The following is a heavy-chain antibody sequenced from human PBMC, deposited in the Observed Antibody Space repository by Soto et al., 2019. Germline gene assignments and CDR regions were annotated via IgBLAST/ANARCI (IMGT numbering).Heavy chain of an antibody. CDR3: ARDLGYCSSTSGRTYGMDV. V-gene: IGHV1-46*01. D-gene: IGHD2-2*01. CDR1: GYSFTSYY. CDR2: MNPVSGST. J-gene: IGHJ6*02. Sequence: ASVKVSCKASGYSFTSYYMHWVRQAPGQGLEWMGIMNPVSGSTSYAQKFQDRVTMTRDTSTSTVYMELSSLRSEDTAVYYCARDLGYCSSTSGRTYGMDVWGQGTTVTVSS.